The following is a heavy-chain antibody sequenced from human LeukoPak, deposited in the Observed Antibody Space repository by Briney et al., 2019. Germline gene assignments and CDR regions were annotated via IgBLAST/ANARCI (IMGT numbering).Heavy chain of an antibody. V-gene: IGHV3-30-3*01. J-gene: IGHJ4*02. Sequence: QPGGSLRLSCAASGFTFSSYAMHWVRQAPGKGLEWVAVISYDGSNKYYADSVKGRFTISRDNSKNTLYLQMNSLRAEDTAVYYCAREEVAAAGPFDYWGQGTLVTVSS. CDR2: ISYDGSNK. D-gene: IGHD6-13*01. CDR3: AREEVAAAGPFDY. CDR1: GFTFSSYA.